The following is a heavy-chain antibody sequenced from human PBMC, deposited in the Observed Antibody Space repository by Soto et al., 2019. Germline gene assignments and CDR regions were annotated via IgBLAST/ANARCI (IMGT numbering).Heavy chain of an antibody. Sequence: EASVKVSCKASGGTFSSYAISWVRQAPGQGLEWMGGIIPIFGTANYAQKFQGRVTITADESTSTAYMELSSLRSEDTAVYYCAARIWSPSQHYYYYGMDVWGQGTTVTVSS. J-gene: IGHJ6*02. D-gene: IGHD3-10*01. V-gene: IGHV1-69*13. CDR3: AARIWSPSQHYYYYGMDV. CDR1: GGTFSSYA. CDR2: IIPIFGTA.